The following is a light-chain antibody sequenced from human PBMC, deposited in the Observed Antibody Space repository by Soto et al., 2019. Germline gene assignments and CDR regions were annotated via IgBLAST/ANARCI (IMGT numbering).Light chain of an antibody. CDR2: GAS. Sequence: IVLTQSPATLSLSPGERATLSCTASQHVTTTYIAWYQQKFGQAPRLLIYGASTRATGTPDRFTGGGFGTDFTLNISRVESEDFAVYYCEQYDSTFTFGGGTKVEMK. CDR3: EQYDSTFT. CDR1: QHVTTTY. V-gene: IGKV3-20*01. J-gene: IGKJ4*01.